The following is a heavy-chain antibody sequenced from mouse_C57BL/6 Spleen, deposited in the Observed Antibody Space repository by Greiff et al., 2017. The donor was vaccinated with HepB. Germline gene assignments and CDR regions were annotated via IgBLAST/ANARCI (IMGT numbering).Heavy chain of an antibody. CDR3: ARWGGDYDSDWYFDV. V-gene: IGHV1-64*01. CDR1: GYTFTSYW. J-gene: IGHJ1*03. D-gene: IGHD2-4*01. CDR2: IHPNSGST. Sequence: QVQLQQPGAELVKPGASVKLSCKASGYTFTSYWMHWVKQRPGQGLEWIGMIHPNSGSTNYNEKFKSKATLTVDKSSSTAYMQLSSLTSEDSAVYYCARWGGDYDSDWYFDVWGTGTTVTVSS.